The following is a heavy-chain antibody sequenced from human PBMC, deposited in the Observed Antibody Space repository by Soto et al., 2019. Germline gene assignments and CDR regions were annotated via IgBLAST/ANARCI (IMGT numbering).Heavy chain of an antibody. CDR3: ARQPRGAATVRRVINWFDP. D-gene: IGHD4-17*01. V-gene: IGHV4-39*01. CDR1: GGSISSSSSY. CDR2: IYYSGST. J-gene: IGHJ5*02. Sequence: QLQLQESGPGLVKPSETLSLTCTVSGGSISSSSSYWGWIRQPPGKGLEWIGYIYYSGSTNYNPYLESRVTLDVNPAKHQFSLKLNSVTAADTAVYYCARQPRGAATVRRVINWFDPWGQGALVTVSS.